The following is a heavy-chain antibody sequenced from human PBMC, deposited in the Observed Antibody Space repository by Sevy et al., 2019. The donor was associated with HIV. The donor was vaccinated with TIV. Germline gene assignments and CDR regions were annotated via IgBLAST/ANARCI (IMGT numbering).Heavy chain of an antibody. CDR3: VREGVGGYSYSLDC. D-gene: IGHD5-18*01. V-gene: IGHV3-7*01. CDR2: MKEDGSER. CDR1: GFTFSSYW. Sequence: GGSLRLSCAASGFTFSSYWMSWVRQAPGKGLESVATMKEDGSERNYVDSVKGRFTISRDNAKNSLYLQMNSLRAEDTAVYYCVREGVGGYSYSLDCWGQGTLVTVSS. J-gene: IGHJ4*02.